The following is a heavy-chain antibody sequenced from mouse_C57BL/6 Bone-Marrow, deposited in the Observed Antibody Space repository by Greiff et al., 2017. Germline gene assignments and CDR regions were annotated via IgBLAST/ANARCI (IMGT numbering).Heavy chain of an antibody. CDR2: INPYNGGT. CDR3: YGWFAY. V-gene: IGHV1-19*01. Sequence: EVKLVESGPVLVKPGASVKMSCKASGYTFTDYYMNWVKQSHGKSLEWIGVINPYNGGTSYNQKFKGKATSTVDKSSSTAYMELNSLTSEDSAVYYCYGWFAYWGQGTLVTVSA. J-gene: IGHJ3*01. CDR1: GYTFTDYY. D-gene: IGHD1-1*02.